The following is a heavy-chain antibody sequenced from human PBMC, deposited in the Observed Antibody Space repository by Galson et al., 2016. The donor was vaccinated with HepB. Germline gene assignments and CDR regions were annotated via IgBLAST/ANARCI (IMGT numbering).Heavy chain of an antibody. CDR1: GDSVSSNSAA. CDR2: TYYRSKWYN. V-gene: IGHV6-1*01. D-gene: IGHD2-15*01. Sequence: CAISGDSVSSNSAAWTWIRQSPLRSLEWLGRTYYRSKWYNDYAVSVKSRISIHPDTSKNQFSLQLNSVTPEDTAVYYCARVRCSPFRCQNWFDPWGQGTLVTVSS. CDR3: ARVRCSPFRCQNWFDP. J-gene: IGHJ5*02.